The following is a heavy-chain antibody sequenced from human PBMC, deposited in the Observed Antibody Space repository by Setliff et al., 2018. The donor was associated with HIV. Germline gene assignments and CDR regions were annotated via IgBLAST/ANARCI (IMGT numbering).Heavy chain of an antibody. CDR1: GYTFSDYD. V-gene: IGHV1-18*01. Sequence: ASVKVSCKTSGYTFSDYDVAWVRQAPGQGLEWMGWISGYSGHTSYAQNFQGRVTMTTDTSTNTAYLELRGLRSDDTAIYYCAREHGTSWPYFDFWGQGTLVTVS. CDR3: AREHGTSWPYFDF. CDR2: ISGYSGHT. J-gene: IGHJ4*02.